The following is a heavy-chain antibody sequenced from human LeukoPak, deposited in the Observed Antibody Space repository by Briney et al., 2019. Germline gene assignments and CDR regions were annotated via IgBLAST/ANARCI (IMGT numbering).Heavy chain of an antibody. Sequence: GGSLRLSCAASGFTFSSYAMSWVRQAPGKGLEWVSAISGSGGSTYYADSVKGRFTISRDNAKNSLYLQMNSLRAEDTAVYYCAELGITMIGGVWGKGATVTISS. CDR3: AELGITMIGGV. D-gene: IGHD3-10*02. CDR2: ISGSGGST. J-gene: IGHJ6*04. V-gene: IGHV3-23*01. CDR1: GFTFSSYA.